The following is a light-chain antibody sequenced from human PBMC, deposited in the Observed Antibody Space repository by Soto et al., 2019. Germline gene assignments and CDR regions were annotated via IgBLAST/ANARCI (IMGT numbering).Light chain of an antibody. CDR1: QSVSSSY. CDR2: GAS. CDR3: QQYGSSPRT. V-gene: IGKV3-20*01. J-gene: IGKJ2*01. Sequence: EIVLTQSPGTLSLSPGERATLSCRASQSVSSSYLARYQQKPGQAPRLLIYGASSRATGIPDRFSGSGSGTDFTITISRLEPEDFAVYYCQQYGSSPRTFGQGTKREIK.